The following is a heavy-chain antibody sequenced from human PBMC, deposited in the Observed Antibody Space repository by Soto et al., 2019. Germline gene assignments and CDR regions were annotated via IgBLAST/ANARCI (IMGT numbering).Heavy chain of an antibody. CDR1: GFTFSSYS. V-gene: IGHV3-21*01. CDR3: ARVHCSSTSCYRGENDAFDI. J-gene: IGHJ3*02. Sequence: EVQLVESGGGLVKPGGSLRLSCAASGFTFSSYSMNWVRQAPGKGLEWVSSIISSSSYIYYADSVKGRFTISRDNAKNSLYLQMNSLRAEDTAVYYCARVHCSSTSCYRGENDAFDIWGQGTMVTVSS. D-gene: IGHD2-2*02. CDR2: IISSSSYI.